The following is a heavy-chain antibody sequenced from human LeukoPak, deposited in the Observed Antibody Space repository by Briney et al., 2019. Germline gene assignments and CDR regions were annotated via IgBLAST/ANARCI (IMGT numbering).Heavy chain of an antibody. Sequence: GGSLRLSCAASGFTFSSYGMSWVRQAPGKGLEWVSAISGSGGSTYYADSVKGRFTISRGNSKNTLYLQMNSLRAEDTAVYYCAKDWNYGGNSYGYWGQGTLVTVSS. V-gene: IGHV3-23*01. J-gene: IGHJ4*02. CDR2: ISGSGGST. CDR1: GFTFSSYG. D-gene: IGHD4-23*01. CDR3: AKDWNYGGNSYGY.